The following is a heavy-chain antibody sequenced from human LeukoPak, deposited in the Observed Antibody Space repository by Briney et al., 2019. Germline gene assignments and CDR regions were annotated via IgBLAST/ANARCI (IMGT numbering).Heavy chain of an antibody. V-gene: IGHV3-23*01. CDR2: ISGSGGST. CDR3: AKSPPNCGGDCYFDY. CDR1: GFTFSKYA. J-gene: IGHJ4*02. D-gene: IGHD2-21*02. Sequence: GGSLRLSCAASGFTFSKYAMTWVRQAPGKGLEWVSAISGSGGSTYYADSVKGRFTISRDNSKNTLYLQMNSLRAEDTAVYYCAKSPPNCGGDCYFDYWGQGTLVTVSS.